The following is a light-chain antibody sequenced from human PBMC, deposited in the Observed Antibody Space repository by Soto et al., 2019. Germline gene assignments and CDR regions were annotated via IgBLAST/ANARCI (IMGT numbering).Light chain of an antibody. CDR3: CSYAGSSTLV. Sequence: QAVVTQPASVSGSPGQSITISCTGTSSDVGSYKFVSWYQQHPVKAPKLMIYEGSKRPSGVSNRFSGSKSGNTASLTISGLQAEDEADYYCCSYAGSSTLVFGGGTKLTVL. CDR2: EGS. V-gene: IGLV2-23*01. CDR1: SSDVGSYKF. J-gene: IGLJ2*01.